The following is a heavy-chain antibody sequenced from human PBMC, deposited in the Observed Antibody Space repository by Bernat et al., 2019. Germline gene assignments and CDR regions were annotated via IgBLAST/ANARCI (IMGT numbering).Heavy chain of an antibody. J-gene: IGHJ6*03. V-gene: IGHV3-11*05. Sequence: QVQLVESGGGLVKPGGSLRLSCAASGFTFSDYYMSWIRQAPGKGLDWVSYISSSSSYTNYADSVKRRFTISRDNAKNSLYLHMNSLRAEDTAVYYCARGTATSAPYMDVWAKGPRSPSP. CDR1: GFTFSDYY. CDR3: ARGTATSAPYMDV. CDR2: ISSSSSYT.